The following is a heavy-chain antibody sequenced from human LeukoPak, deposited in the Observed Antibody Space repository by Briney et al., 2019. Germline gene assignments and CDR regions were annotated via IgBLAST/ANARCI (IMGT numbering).Heavy chain of an antibody. CDR2: IYTSGST. D-gene: IGHD3-16*01. J-gene: IGHJ4*02. V-gene: IGHV4-4*07. Sequence: PSETLSLTCTVSGGSISSYYWSWIRQPAGKGLEWIGRIYTSGSTNYNPSLKSRVTISVDTSKNQFSLKLSSVTAADTAVYYCARSADYDYVWGSYSYYFDYWGQGTLVTVSS. CDR1: GGSISSYY. CDR3: ARSADYDYVWGSYSYYFDY.